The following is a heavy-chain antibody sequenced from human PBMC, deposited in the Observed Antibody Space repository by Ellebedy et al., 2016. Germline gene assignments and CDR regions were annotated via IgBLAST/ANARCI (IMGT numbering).Heavy chain of an antibody. V-gene: IGHV3-7*04. CDR2: IKQDGSEK. CDR3: ARARYYMDV. J-gene: IGHJ6*03. Sequence: GGSLRLXCAGAGITLSSYWMTWVRQAPGKGLEWVANIKQDGSEKYYVDSVKGRFTISRDNAKNSLYLQMNSLRAEDTAVYYCARARYYMDVWGNGTTVIVSS. CDR1: GITLSSYW.